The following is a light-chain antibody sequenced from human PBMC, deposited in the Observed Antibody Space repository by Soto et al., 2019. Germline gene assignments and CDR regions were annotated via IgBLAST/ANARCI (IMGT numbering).Light chain of an antibody. CDR2: DLS. J-gene: IGLJ2*01. Sequence: QSALTQPASVSGSPGQSITISCTGTSSDVGGYNYVSWYQQHPGKAPKLMIYDLSNRPSGVSNRFSGSKSGNTASLPISGLPAEYEADYYCSSYTGSSTVVFGGGTKLTVL. CDR3: SSYTGSSTVV. CDR1: SSDVGGYNY. V-gene: IGLV2-14*01.